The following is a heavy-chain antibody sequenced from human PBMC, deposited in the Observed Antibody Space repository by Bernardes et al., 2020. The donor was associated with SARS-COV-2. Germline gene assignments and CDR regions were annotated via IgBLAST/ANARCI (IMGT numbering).Heavy chain of an antibody. CDR3: ATERQSLTVFGVGHDAFDF. V-gene: IGHV3-43*01. CDR2: VSWDGSTT. J-gene: IGHJ3*01. Sequence: GGSLRLSCAASGFTFEDYTMHWVRQVPGKGLEWVSRVSWDGSTTNYADSVKGRFIISRDSSRNTVHLQMDSLRKEDTALYYCATERQSLTVFGVGHDAFDFWGQGTMVTVSS. CDR1: GFTFEDYT. D-gene: IGHD3-3*01.